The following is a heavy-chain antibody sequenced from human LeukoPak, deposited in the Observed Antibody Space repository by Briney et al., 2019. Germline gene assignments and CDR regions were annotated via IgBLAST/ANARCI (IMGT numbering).Heavy chain of an antibody. CDR2: IYYSGST. V-gene: IGHV4-39*07. CDR1: GGSISSSSYY. J-gene: IGHJ4*02. Sequence: SETLSLTCTVSGGSISSSSYYWGWIRQPPGKGLEWIGSIYYSGSTYYNPSLKSRVTISVDTSKNQFSQKLSSVTAADTAVYYCAREAGPHSGYDLPFDYWGQGTLVTVSS. CDR3: AREAGPHSGYDLPFDY. D-gene: IGHD5-12*01.